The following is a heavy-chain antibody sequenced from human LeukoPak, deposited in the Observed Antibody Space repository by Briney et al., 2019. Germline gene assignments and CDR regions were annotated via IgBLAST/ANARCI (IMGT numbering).Heavy chain of an antibody. CDR2: IIPIFGTA. CDR1: GGTFSSYA. CDR3: ARVTLGYCSGGSCSVYYYYGMDV. Sequence: SVKVSCKASGGTFSSYAISWVRQAPGQGLEWMGGIIPIFGTANYAQKFQGRVTITADESTSTAYMELSSLRSEDTAVYYCARVTLGYCSGGSCSVYYYYGMDVWGQGTTVTVSS. D-gene: IGHD2-15*01. V-gene: IGHV1-69*01. J-gene: IGHJ6*02.